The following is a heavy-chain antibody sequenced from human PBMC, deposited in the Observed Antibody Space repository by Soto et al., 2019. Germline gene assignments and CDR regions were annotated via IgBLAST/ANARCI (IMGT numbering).Heavy chain of an antibody. J-gene: IGHJ6*03. CDR2: ISGSAERT. V-gene: IGHV3-23*01. CDR3: TKRSGFDYGRMDV. D-gene: IGHD5-12*01. Sequence: GGSLRLSCAASGFSFSSYAISWVRQAPGAGLEWVSTISGSAERTFYAESVQGRFTISRDNSKNTVYMQMNSLRAGDTAIYYWTKRSGFDYGRMDVWGKGTTVNVSS. CDR1: GFSFSSYA.